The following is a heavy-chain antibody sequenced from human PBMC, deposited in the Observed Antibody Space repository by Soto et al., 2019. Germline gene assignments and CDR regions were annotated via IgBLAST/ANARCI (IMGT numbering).Heavy chain of an antibody. Sequence: SETLSLTCAVYGGSFSGYYWSWIRQPPGKGLEWIGEINHSGSTNYNPSLKSRVTISVDTSKNQFSLKLSSVTAADTAVYYCARGSRSGWYSLWGQGTLVTVSS. CDR3: ARGSRSGWYSL. V-gene: IGHV4-34*01. J-gene: IGHJ4*02. CDR2: INHSGST. CDR1: GGSFSGYY. D-gene: IGHD6-19*01.